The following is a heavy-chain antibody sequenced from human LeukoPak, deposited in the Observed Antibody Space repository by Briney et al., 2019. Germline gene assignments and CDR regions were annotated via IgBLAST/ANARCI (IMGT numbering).Heavy chain of an antibody. CDR3: AREEWLPRGRHDAFDI. D-gene: IGHD3-3*01. CDR1: GGSISSYY. J-gene: IGHJ3*02. Sequence: SETLSLTCTVSGGSISSYYWSWIRQPPGKGLEWIGYIYYSGSTNYNPSLKSRVTISVDTSKNQFSLKLSSVTAADPAVYYCAREEWLPRGRHDAFDIWGQGTMVTVSS. V-gene: IGHV4-59*01. CDR2: IYYSGST.